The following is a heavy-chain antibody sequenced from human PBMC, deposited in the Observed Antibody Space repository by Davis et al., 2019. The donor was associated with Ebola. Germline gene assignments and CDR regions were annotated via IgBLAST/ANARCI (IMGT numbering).Heavy chain of an antibody. D-gene: IGHD5-18*01. J-gene: IGHJ6*02. CDR2: TYYKSKWYN. CDR3: AIGWLRGGMDV. Sequence: HSQTLSLTCAISGDSVSSAGWNWIRQSPSRGLEWLGRTYYKSKWYNDYAVSVKSRITINPDTSKNQFSLQLNSVTPEDTALYYCAIGWLRGGMDVWGEGTTVTV. V-gene: IGHV6-1*01. CDR1: GDSVSSAG.